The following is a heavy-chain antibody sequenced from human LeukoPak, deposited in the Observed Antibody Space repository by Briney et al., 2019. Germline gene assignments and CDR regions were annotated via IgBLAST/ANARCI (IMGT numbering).Heavy chain of an antibody. J-gene: IGHJ6*03. D-gene: IGHD3-9*01. V-gene: IGHV3-7*01. Sequence: TGGSLRLSCAASGFTFSSYWMSWVRQAPGKGREWVANIKQDGSEKYYVDSVKGRFTISRDNAKNSLYLQMNSLRAEDTAVYYCARVKADILTGYSDPTSGYYYYMDVWGKGTTVTVSS. CDR2: IKQDGSEK. CDR3: ARVKADILTGYSDPTSGYYYYMDV. CDR1: GFTFSSYW.